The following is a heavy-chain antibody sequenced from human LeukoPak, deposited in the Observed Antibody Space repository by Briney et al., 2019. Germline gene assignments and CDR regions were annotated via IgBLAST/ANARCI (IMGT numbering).Heavy chain of an antibody. CDR2: IYYSGST. Sequence: SETLSLTCTVSGGSISSSSYYWGWIRQPPGKGLEWIGSIYYSGSTYYNPSLKSRVTISVDTSKNQFSLKLSSVTAADTAVYYCARYYVVPAALDAFDIWGQGTMVTVSS. CDR3: ARYYVVPAALDAFDI. D-gene: IGHD2-2*01. J-gene: IGHJ3*02. V-gene: IGHV4-39*01. CDR1: GGSISSSSYY.